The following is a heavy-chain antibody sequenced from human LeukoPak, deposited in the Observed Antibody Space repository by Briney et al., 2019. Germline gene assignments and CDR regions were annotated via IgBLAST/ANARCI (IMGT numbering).Heavy chain of an antibody. CDR2: IRGDSGGT. CDR3: ARVSRGYSRGATQYYYGFDG. Sequence: GGSLRLSCVASGFNFAAYPMHWVRQVPGKGLEWVALIRGDSGGTFHTDSVKGRFTISRDNRKNSLYLQMNSLRAEDTAVYYCARVSRGYSRGATQYYYGFDGWGLGTTVTVSS. V-gene: IGHV3-43*02. J-gene: IGHJ6*02. D-gene: IGHD2-15*01. CDR1: GFNFAAYP.